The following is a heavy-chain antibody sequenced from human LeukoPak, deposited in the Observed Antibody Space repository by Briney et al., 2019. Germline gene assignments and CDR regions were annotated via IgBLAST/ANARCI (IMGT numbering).Heavy chain of an antibody. CDR3: ARPRGPVYYDSSGYNSWWFDP. CDR1: GYTFTNYY. CDR2: INPSGGST. J-gene: IGHJ5*02. D-gene: IGHD3-22*01. V-gene: IGHV1-46*01. Sequence: ASVKVSFKASGYTFTNYYMHWVRQAPGQGLEWMGIINPSGGSTSYAQKFQGRVTMTRDTSTSTVYMELSSLRSEDTAVYYCARPRGPVYYDSSGYNSWWFDPWGQGTLVTVSS.